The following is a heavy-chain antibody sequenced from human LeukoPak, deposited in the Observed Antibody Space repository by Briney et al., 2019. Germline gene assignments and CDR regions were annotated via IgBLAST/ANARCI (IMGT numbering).Heavy chain of an antibody. V-gene: IGHV3-23*01. CDR3: AKDRSLDGGNSNGYFDS. Sequence: GSLRLSCAASGFTFSSYAMNWVRQAPGKGLEWASIISGSAGSTYYADSVKGRFTISRDNSKNTLFLQMNSLRAEDTAVYYCAKDRSLDGGNSNGYFDSWGQGTLVTVSS. J-gene: IGHJ4*02. CDR2: ISGSAGST. CDR1: GFTFSSYA. D-gene: IGHD4-23*01.